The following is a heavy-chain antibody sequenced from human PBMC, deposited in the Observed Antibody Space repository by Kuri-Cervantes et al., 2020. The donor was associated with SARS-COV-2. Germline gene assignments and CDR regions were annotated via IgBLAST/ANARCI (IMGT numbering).Heavy chain of an antibody. Sequence: SETLSLTCTVSGGSISSYYWSWIRQPPGKGLEWIGEINHSGSTNYNPSLKSRVTVSVDTSKNQFSLKLSSVTAADTAVYYCASLGGGSGSAVASDYWGQGTLVTVSS. D-gene: IGHD3-10*01. J-gene: IGHJ4*02. CDR1: GGSISSYY. CDR3: ASLGGGSGSAVASDY. CDR2: INHSGST. V-gene: IGHV4-34*01.